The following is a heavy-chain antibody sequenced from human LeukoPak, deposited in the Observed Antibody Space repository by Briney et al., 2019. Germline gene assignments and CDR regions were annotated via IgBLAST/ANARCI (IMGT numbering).Heavy chain of an antibody. Sequence: SETLSLTFAVSGGSISSSNWWSWVRQPPGKGLEWIGEIYHSGSTNYNPSLKSRVTISVDKSKNQFSLKLSSVTAADTAVYYCARDSSGYNDAFDIWGQGTMVTVSS. CDR1: GGSISSSNW. V-gene: IGHV4-4*02. D-gene: IGHD3-22*01. CDR2: IYHSGST. CDR3: ARDSSGYNDAFDI. J-gene: IGHJ3*02.